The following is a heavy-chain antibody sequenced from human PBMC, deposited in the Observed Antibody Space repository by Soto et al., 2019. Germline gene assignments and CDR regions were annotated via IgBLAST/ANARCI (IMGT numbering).Heavy chain of an antibody. D-gene: IGHD6-13*01. V-gene: IGHV3-7*01. CDR1: GFTFSSYW. J-gene: IGHJ3*02. CDR3: ARGIAAAPGSFDI. Sequence: EVQLVESGGGLVQPGGSLRLSCAASGFTFSSYWMSWVRQAPGKGLEWVANIKQDGSEKYYVDSVKGRFTISRDNAKNSLYLQMNSLRAEDTAVYYWARGIAAAPGSFDIWGQGTMVTVSS. CDR2: IKQDGSEK.